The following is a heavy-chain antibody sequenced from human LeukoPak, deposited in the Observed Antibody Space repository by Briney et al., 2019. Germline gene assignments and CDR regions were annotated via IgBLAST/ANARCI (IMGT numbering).Heavy chain of an antibody. Sequence: PGGSLRLSCAASGFSFSSYAMSWVRQAPGKGLEWVSAISGSGGSTYYADSVKGRFTISRDNSQNTLYLQMNTLRAEDTAVYYCAKVVSGYHFDYWGQGTLVTVSS. V-gene: IGHV3-23*01. CDR1: GFSFSSYA. D-gene: IGHD5-12*01. CDR3: AKVVSGYHFDY. CDR2: ISGSGGST. J-gene: IGHJ4*02.